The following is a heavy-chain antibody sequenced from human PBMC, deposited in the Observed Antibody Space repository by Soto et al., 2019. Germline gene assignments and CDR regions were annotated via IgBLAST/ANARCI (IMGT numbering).Heavy chain of an antibody. V-gene: IGHV1-58*01. D-gene: IGHD1-1*01. Sequence: SVKVSCKASGFTFTSSAVQWLRQARGQRLEWIGWIVVGSGNTNYAQKFQERVTITRDMSTSTAYMELSSLRSEDTAVYYCAGNGNGGDYYYYSYMDVWGKGTTVTVSS. CDR1: GFTFTSSA. CDR2: IVVGSGNT. J-gene: IGHJ6*03. CDR3: AGNGNGGDYYYYSYMDV.